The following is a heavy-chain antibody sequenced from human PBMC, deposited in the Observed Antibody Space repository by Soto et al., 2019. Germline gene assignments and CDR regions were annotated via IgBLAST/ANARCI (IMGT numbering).Heavy chain of an antibody. CDR1: GGTFSSYA. CDR3: AREAGYCSSTSCYRGEFDP. CDR2: IIPIFGTA. V-gene: IGHV1-69*13. J-gene: IGHJ5*02. Sequence: SVKVSCKASGGTFSSYAISWVRQAPGQGLEWMGGIIPIFGTANYAQKFQGRVTITADESTSTAYMELSSLRSEDTAVYYCAREAGYCSSTSCYRGEFDPWGQGTLVTVYS. D-gene: IGHD2-2*01.